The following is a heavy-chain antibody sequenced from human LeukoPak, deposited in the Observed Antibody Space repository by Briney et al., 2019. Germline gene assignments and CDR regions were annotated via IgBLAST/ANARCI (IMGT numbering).Heavy chain of an antibody. J-gene: IGHJ4*02. CDR3: ARGGEGIVATIDY. CDR2: ISSSSSYI. D-gene: IGHD5-12*01. V-gene: IGHV3-21*01. CDR1: GFTFSSYS. Sequence: GGSLRLSCAASGFTFSSYSMNWVRQAPGKGLEWVSSISSSSSYIYYADSVKGRFTISRDNAKNSLYLQMNSLRAEDTAVYYCARGGEGIVATIDYWGQGTLVTVSS.